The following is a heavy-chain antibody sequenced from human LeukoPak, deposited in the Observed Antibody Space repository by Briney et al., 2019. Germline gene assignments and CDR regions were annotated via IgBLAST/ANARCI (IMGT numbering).Heavy chain of an antibody. CDR2: INPSGGST. D-gene: IGHD2-15*01. Sequence: ASVKVSCKASGYTFTSYYMHWVRQAPGQGLEWMGIINPSGGSTNYAQKFQGRVTITADESTSTAYMELSSLRSEDTAVYYCARERGHCSGGSCFDDAFDIWGQGTMVTVSS. CDR1: GYTFTSYY. V-gene: IGHV1-46*01. J-gene: IGHJ3*02. CDR3: ARERGHCSGGSCFDDAFDI.